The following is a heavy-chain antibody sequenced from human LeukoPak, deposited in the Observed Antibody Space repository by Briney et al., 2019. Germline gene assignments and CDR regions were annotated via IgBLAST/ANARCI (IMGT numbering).Heavy chain of an antibody. D-gene: IGHD6-13*01. Sequence: GGSLRLSCAASGFTFSSYGMSWVRQAPGKGLEWVSAISGSGGSTYYADSVKGRFTISRDNAKNSLYLQMNSLRAEDTAVYYCARAASSWYSLFDYWGQGTLVTVSS. V-gene: IGHV3-23*01. J-gene: IGHJ4*02. CDR1: GFTFSSYG. CDR2: ISGSGGST. CDR3: ARAASSWYSLFDY.